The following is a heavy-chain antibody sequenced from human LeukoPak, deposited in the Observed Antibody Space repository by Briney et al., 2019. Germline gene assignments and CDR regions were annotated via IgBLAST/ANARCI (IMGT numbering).Heavy chain of an antibody. CDR3: AKGGPTAYCGGDCYPAFDY. CDR1: GFTFSSYA. D-gene: IGHD2-21*02. Sequence: GGSLRLSCAASGFTFSSYAMSWVRQAPGKGLEWVSAISGSGGSTYYADSVKGRFTISRDNSKNTLYLQMNSLRAGDTAVYYCAKGGPTAYCGGDCYPAFDYWGQGTLVTVSS. J-gene: IGHJ4*02. V-gene: IGHV3-23*01. CDR2: ISGSGGST.